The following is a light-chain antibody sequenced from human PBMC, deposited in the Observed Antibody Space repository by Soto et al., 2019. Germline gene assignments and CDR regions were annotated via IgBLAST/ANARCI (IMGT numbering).Light chain of an antibody. V-gene: IGLV1-51*01. J-gene: IGLJ1*01. CDR2: DNN. Sequence: QSVLTQPPSVSAAPGQKVTISCSGSSSNIGNNYVSWYQQLPGTAPKLLIYDNNKRPSGIPDRFSGSKSGTSATLGITGLQTGDEADYYCGTWDNSLSAYLFGTGTKATVL. CDR1: SSNIGNNY. CDR3: GTWDNSLSAYL.